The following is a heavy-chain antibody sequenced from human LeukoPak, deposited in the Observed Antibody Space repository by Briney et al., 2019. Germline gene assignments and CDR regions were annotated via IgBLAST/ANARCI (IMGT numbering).Heavy chain of an antibody. CDR2: IYSGGST. CDR3: ASNMVRGVIPFDL. CDR1: GFTVSSNY. Sequence: GGSLRLSCAASGFTVSSNYMSWVRQAPGKGLEWVSVIYSGGSTYYADSVKGRFTISRDNSENTLYLQMNSLRAEDTAVYYCASNMVRGVIPFDLWGRGTLVTVSS. J-gene: IGHJ2*01. D-gene: IGHD3-10*01. V-gene: IGHV3-53*01.